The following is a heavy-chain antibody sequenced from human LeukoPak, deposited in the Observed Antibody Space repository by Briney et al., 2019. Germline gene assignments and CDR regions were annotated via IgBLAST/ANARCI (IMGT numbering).Heavy chain of an antibody. CDR1: GGSFSGYY. Sequence: SETLSLTCAVYGGSFSGYYWSWIRQPPGKGLEWIGEINHSGSTNYNPSLKSRVTISVDTSKNQFSLKLSSVTAADTAVYYCAIARGRYCSGGSCSPFYYYGMDVWGQGTTVTVSS. CDR3: AIARGRYCSGGSCSPFYYYGMDV. CDR2: INHSGST. J-gene: IGHJ6*02. V-gene: IGHV4-34*01. D-gene: IGHD2-15*01.